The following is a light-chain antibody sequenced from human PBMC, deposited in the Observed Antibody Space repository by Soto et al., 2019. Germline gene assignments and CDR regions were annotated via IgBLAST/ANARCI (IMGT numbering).Light chain of an antibody. J-gene: IGKJ5*01. CDR3: QQYNKWPIT. Sequence: EIVMTQSPATLSVSPGERATLSCRASQSVSSDLAWYQQKPGKAPRLLIYGASTRATGIPDRFSGSGSETDFTLTISSLQSEDFAVYYCQQYNKWPITFGQGTRLEIK. V-gene: IGKV3-15*01. CDR2: GAS. CDR1: QSVSSD.